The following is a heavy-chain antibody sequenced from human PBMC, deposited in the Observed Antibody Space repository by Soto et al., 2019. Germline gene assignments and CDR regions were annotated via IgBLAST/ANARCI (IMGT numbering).Heavy chain of an antibody. J-gene: IGHJ4*02. CDR3: ARTRGYNYGNRDSLDY. CDR1: GGSISSGGYF. CDR2: IYYSGTT. D-gene: IGHD5-18*01. V-gene: IGHV4-31*03. Sequence: SETLSLTCTVSGGSISSGGYFWTWIRQHPGKGLEWIGFIYYSGTTYYTPSLKSRLTISVDTSNNQFSLKLTSVTAADTAVYFCARTRGYNYGNRDSLDYWGQGILVTVSS.